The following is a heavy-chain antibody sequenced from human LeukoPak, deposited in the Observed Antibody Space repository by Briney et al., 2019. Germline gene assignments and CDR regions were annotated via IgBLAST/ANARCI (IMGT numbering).Heavy chain of an antibody. J-gene: IGHJ4*02. D-gene: IGHD3-22*01. Sequence: NTSQTLSLTCAVSGGSISSGGYSWSWIRQPPGKGLEWIGYIYYSGSTNYNPSLKSRVTISVDTSKNQFSLKLSSVTAADTAVYYCARTAGGVITAYYFDYWGQGTLVTVSS. CDR1: GGSISSGGYS. V-gene: IGHV4-61*08. CDR2: IYYSGST. CDR3: ARTAGGVITAYYFDY.